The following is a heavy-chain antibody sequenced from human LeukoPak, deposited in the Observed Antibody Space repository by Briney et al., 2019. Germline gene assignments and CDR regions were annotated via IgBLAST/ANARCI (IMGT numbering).Heavy chain of an antibody. CDR2: INPNSGGT. V-gene: IGHV1-2*02. Sequence: ASVKVSCKASGYTFTGYYMHWVRQAPGQGLEWTGWINPNSGGTNYAQKFQGRVTMTRDTSISTAYMELSRLRSDDTAVYYCVRTARSSRGAFDIWGQGTMVTVSS. J-gene: IGHJ3*02. CDR3: VRTARSSRGAFDI. D-gene: IGHD6-6*01. CDR1: GYTFTGYY.